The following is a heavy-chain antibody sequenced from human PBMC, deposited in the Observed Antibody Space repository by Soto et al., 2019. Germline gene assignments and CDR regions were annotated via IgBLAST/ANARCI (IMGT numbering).Heavy chain of an antibody. CDR3: AREWQQPVFDP. D-gene: IGHD6-13*01. V-gene: IGHV1-69*01. CDR2: IIPIFGTA. CDR1: GYSFTSYC. J-gene: IGHJ5*02. Sequence: KISCKGSGYSFTSYCISWVRQAPGQGLEWMGGIIPIFGTANYAQKFQGRVTITADESTSTAYVELSSLRSEDTAVYYCAREWQQPVFDPWGQGTLVTVSS.